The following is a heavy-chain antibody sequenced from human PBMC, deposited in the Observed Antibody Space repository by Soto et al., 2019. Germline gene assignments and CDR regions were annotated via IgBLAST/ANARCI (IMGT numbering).Heavy chain of an antibody. Sequence: SETLSLTCTVSGGSISSYYWSWIRQPPGKGLEWIGYIYYSGSTNYNPSLKSRVTISVDKSKNQFSLKLSSVTAADTAVYYCARQGELLWFGELLSWFDPWGQGTLVTVS. J-gene: IGHJ5*02. CDR3: ARQGELLWFGELLSWFDP. CDR2: IYYSGST. CDR1: GGSISSYY. D-gene: IGHD3-10*01. V-gene: IGHV4-59*08.